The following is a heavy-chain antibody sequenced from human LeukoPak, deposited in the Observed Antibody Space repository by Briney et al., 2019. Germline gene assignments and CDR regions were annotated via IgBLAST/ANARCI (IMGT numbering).Heavy chain of an antibody. Sequence: SQTLSLTCTVSGGSINSGVYYWSWIRQYPGKGLEWIGSIFYSGSTYYNPSLKSRFTISVDTSKNQFSLKLSSVTAADTAVYYCAREYSDILTGYYLFDSWGQGTLVTVSS. CDR2: IFYSGST. J-gene: IGHJ4*02. CDR3: AREYSDILTGYYLFDS. D-gene: IGHD3-9*01. CDR1: GGSINSGVYY. V-gene: IGHV4-31*03.